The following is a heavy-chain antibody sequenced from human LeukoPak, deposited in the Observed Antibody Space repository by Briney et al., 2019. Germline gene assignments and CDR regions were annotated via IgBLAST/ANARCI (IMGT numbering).Heavy chain of an antibody. Sequence: PGGSLRLSCAASGFTFSSYAMSWVRQAPGKGLEWVSAISGSGGSTYYADSVKGRFTISRDNSKNTLYLQMSSLRAEDTAVYYCAKARAMVTVVDYWGQGTLVTVSS. V-gene: IGHV3-23*01. J-gene: IGHJ4*02. CDR3: AKARAMVTVVDY. CDR2: ISGSGGST. CDR1: GFTFSSYA. D-gene: IGHD5-18*01.